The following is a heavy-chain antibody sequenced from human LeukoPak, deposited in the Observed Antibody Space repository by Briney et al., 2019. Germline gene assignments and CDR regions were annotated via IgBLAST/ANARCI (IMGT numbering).Heavy chain of an antibody. V-gene: IGHV1-18*01. CDR2: INAYNGDT. CDR3: ARDGSGVWFDY. J-gene: IGHJ4*02. Sequence: ASVKVSCKASNYSFTSYGISWVRPAPGQGLEWMAWINAYNGDTNYAQKLQGRVTLTTETSTSTAYMELRSLRSDDTAVYYCARDGSGVWFDYWGQGTLVTVSS. CDR1: NYSFTSYG. D-gene: IGHD3-10*01.